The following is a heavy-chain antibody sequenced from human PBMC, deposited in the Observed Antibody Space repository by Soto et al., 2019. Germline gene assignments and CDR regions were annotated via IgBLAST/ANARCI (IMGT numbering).Heavy chain of an antibody. J-gene: IGHJ4*02. V-gene: IGHV1-18*01. CDR3: AGVRPLGDYSSSWYDY. Sequence: QVQLVQSGAEVKKPGASVKVSCKASGYTFTSYGISWVRQAPGQGLEWMGWISAYNGNTNYAQKLQGRVTMTTDTSTSTAYMELRSLRSDDTAVYYCAGVRPLGDYSSSWYDYWGQGTLVTVSS. D-gene: IGHD6-13*01. CDR2: ISAYNGNT. CDR1: GYTFTSYG.